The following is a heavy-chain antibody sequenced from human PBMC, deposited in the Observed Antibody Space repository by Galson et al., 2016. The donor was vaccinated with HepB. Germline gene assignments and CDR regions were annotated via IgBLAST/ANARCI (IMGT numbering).Heavy chain of an antibody. V-gene: IGHV3-23*01. CDR1: GFTFSNYA. Sequence: SLRLSCAASGFTFSNYAMSWVRQAPGKGLEWVSTIGGSGGNVYIGDSVKGRFTISRDNSKNTLWLQMDSLRAEDTAVYFCAKLFRTGSSGSDSWGQGTLVTVSS. CDR3: AKLFRTGSSGSDS. CDR2: IGGSGGNV. J-gene: IGHJ4*02. D-gene: IGHD5-12*01.